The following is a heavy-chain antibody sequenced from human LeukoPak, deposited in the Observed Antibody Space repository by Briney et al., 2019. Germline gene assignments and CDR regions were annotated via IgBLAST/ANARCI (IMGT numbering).Heavy chain of an antibody. Sequence: PGGSLRLSCVVSGFTFSSYSMNWVRQAPGKGLEWVSSISSSSSYIYYADSVKGRFTISRENAKNSLYLQMNSLRAEDTAVYYCARTNVDIVATPRFRRGYFDYWGQGTLVTVSS. V-gene: IGHV3-21*01. D-gene: IGHD5-12*01. J-gene: IGHJ4*02. CDR2: ISSSSSYI. CDR3: ARTNVDIVATPRFRRGYFDY. CDR1: GFTFSSYS.